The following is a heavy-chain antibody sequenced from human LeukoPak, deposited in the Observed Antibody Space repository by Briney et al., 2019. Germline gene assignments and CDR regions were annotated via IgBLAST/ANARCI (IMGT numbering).Heavy chain of an antibody. CDR2: ISGSGGST. D-gene: IGHD5-18*01. J-gene: IGHJ4*02. CDR1: GFTFSSYA. V-gene: IGHV3-23*01. Sequence: GGSLRLSCAASGFTFSSYAMSWVRQAPGKGLEWVSAISGSGGSTYYADSAKGRFTISRDNSKNTLYLQMNSLRAEDTAVYYCAKAGRGYSYGYFDYWGQGTLVTVSS. CDR3: AKAGRGYSYGYFDY.